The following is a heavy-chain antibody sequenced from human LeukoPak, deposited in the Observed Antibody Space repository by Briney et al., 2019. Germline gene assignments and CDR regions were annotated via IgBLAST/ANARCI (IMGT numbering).Heavy chain of an antibody. CDR2: IYYSGRT. J-gene: IGHJ1*01. V-gene: IGHV4-39*01. Sequence: SETLSLXCSVSGDSVSRSDSYWDWIRQPPGKGLQWIGTIYYSGRTYYSPSLKSRVTMSVDTSNNQFSLNLRSVTAADTAVYYCARRRYYDGSGYLEWGQGTLLSVSS. D-gene: IGHD3-22*01. CDR1: GDSVSRSDSY. CDR3: ARRRYYDGSGYLE.